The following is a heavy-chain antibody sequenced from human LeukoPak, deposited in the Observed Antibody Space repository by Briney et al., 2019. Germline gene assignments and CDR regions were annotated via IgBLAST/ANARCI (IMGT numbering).Heavy chain of an antibody. Sequence: SETLSLTCTVSGGSISSSSYYWGWIRQPPGKGLEWIGSTYYSGSTYYNPSLKSRVTISVDTSKNQFSLKLSSVTAADTAVYYCARQGFTNWFDPWGQGTLVTVSS. CDR1: GGSISSSSYY. V-gene: IGHV4-39*01. D-gene: IGHD3-10*01. CDR3: ARQGFTNWFDP. J-gene: IGHJ5*02. CDR2: TYYSGST.